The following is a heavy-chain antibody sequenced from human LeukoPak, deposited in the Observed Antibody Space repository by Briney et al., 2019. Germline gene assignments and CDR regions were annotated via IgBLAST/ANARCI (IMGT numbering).Heavy chain of an antibody. CDR1: GYTFTSYD. Sequence: ASVKVSCKASGYTFTSYDINWVRQATGQGLEWMGWMNPNSGNTGYAQKFQGRVTMTRNTSISTAYMELSSLRSEDTAVYYCAREHCTNGVCYTPYFDYWGLGTLVTVSS. CDR2: MNPNSGNT. D-gene: IGHD2-8*01. CDR3: AREHCTNGVCYTPYFDY. V-gene: IGHV1-8*01. J-gene: IGHJ4*02.